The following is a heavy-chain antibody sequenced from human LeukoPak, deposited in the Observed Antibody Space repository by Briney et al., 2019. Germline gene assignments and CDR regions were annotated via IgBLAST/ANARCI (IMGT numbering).Heavy chain of an antibody. D-gene: IGHD3-22*01. CDR2: IRYDGSNK. V-gene: IGHV3-30*02. J-gene: IGHJ1*01. CDR1: GFTFSSYG. Sequence: SGGSLRLSCAASGFTFSSYGMHWVRQAPGKGLEWVAFIRYDGSNKYYADSVKGRFTISRDNSKNTLYLQMNSLRAEDTPVYYCATSRYYYDSSGYPEYFQHWGQGTLVTVSS. CDR3: ATSRYYYDSSGYPEYFQH.